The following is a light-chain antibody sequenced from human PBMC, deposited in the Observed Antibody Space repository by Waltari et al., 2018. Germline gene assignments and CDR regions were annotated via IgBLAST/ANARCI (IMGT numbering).Light chain of an antibody. CDR1: QSVSRA. CDR3: QHYVNLPVT. CDR2: AAS. J-gene: IGKJ1*01. Sequence: CRGRQSVSRALAWYQLNPGQAPRLLIYAASTSATGVPDRMSGSGSGTDLSLTNSSLYHEDFAVYYCQHYVNLPVTFGQGTKVEI. V-gene: IGKV3D-15*02.